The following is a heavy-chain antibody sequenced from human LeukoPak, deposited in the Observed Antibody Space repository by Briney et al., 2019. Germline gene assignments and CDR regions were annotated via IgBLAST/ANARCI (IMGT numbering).Heavy chain of an antibody. J-gene: IGHJ5*02. D-gene: IGHD2-2*01. CDR3: EREEPDAITNWFDP. CDR2: IYTSGST. V-gene: IGHV4-4*07. Sequence: PSETLSLTCTVSGGSISSYYWSWIRQPAGKGLEWIGRIYTSGSTNYNPSLKSRVTMSVDTSKNQFSLKLSSVTAADTDVYYCEREEPDAITNWFDPWGQGNLVTVSS. CDR1: GGSISSYY.